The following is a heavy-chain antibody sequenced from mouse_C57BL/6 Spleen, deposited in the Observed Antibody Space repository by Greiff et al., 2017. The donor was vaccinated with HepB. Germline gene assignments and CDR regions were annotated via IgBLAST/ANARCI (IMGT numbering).Heavy chain of an antibody. V-gene: IGHV5-12*01. J-gene: IGHJ4*01. CDR1: GFTFRDYY. D-gene: IGHD4-1*01. Sequence: EVQLVESGGGLVQPGGSLKLSCAASGFTFRDYYMSLVRQTPEKRREWVAYLSYGGGSTYYSDTVKGRFTISRENAKNTLYLQMSRLKSEDTAMYYCARHNGDEGYAMDYWGQGTSVTVSS. CDR2: LSYGGGST. CDR3: ARHNGDEGYAMDY.